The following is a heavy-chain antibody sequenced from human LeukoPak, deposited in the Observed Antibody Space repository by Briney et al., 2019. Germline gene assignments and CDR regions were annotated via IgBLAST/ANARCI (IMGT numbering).Heavy chain of an antibody. D-gene: IGHD2-15*01. CDR2: IKEDGGEK. Sequence: PGGSLRLSCTVSRLTFSSSWMSWLRQAPGRGLEWVANIKEDGGEKYYVDSVKGRFTISRDNAKNSLYLQMSSLRAEDTGIYYCARRTQYLAFDYWGQGALVTVSS. CDR3: ARRTQYLAFDY. V-gene: IGHV3-7*01. J-gene: IGHJ4*02. CDR1: RLTFSSSW.